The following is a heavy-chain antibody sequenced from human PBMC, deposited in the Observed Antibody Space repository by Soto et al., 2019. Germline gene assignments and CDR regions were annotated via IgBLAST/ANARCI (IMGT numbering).Heavy chain of an antibody. CDR1: GGSISSYY. CDR3: ARSRTTVTPSGFQH. CDR2: IYYSGST. V-gene: IGHV4-59*01. Sequence: QVQLQESGPGLVKPSETLSLTCTVSGGSISSYYWSWIRQPPGKGLEWIGYIYYSGSTNYNPSLNSRVTISVDTSKNQVSLKMSSVTAAETAVYYCARSRTTVTPSGFQHWGQGTLVTVSS. D-gene: IGHD4-17*01. J-gene: IGHJ1*01.